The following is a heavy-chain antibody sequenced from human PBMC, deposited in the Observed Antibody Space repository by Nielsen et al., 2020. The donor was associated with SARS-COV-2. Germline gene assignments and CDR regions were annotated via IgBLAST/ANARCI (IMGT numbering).Heavy chain of an antibody. Sequence: SCAASGFTFSSYGMHWVRQAPGKGLEWVAVIWYDGSNKYYADSVKGRFTISRDNSKNTLYLQMNSLRAEDTAVYYCARDIAVAGTDWFDPWGQGTLVTVSS. CDR3: ARDIAVAGTDWFDP. V-gene: IGHV3-33*01. CDR2: IWYDGSNK. D-gene: IGHD6-19*01. J-gene: IGHJ5*02. CDR1: GFTFSSYG.